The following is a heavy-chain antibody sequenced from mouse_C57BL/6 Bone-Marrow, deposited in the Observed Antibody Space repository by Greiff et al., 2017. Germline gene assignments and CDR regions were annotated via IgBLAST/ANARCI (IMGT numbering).Heavy chain of an antibody. CDR1: GFNIKNTY. CDR3: ASYYYGSSYGWFAY. CDR2: IDPANGNT. D-gene: IGHD1-1*01. V-gene: IGHV14-3*01. J-gene: IGHJ3*01. Sequence: EVQLQQSVAELVRPGASVKLSCTASGFNIKNTYMHWVKQRPEQGLEWIGRIDPANGNTKYAPKFQGKATITADTSSTTAYLQLSSLTSEDTAIYYCASYYYGSSYGWFAYWGQGTLVTVSA.